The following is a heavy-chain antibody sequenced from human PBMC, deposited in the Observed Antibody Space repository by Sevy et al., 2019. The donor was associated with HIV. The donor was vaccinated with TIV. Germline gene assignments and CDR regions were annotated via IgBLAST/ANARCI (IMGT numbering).Heavy chain of an antibody. V-gene: IGHV3-21*04. Sequence: GGSLRLSCAASGFSLRTYSMNWVRQAPGKGLEWLSSISDDSRYIYYSDSVKGRFTISRANAKNLLFLQMNNLRVEDTAIYYCARDFTIFGVVSGIDYCGQGNLVTVSS. D-gene: IGHD3-3*01. CDR1: GFSLRTYS. J-gene: IGHJ4*01. CDR2: ISDDSRYI. CDR3: ARDFTIFGVVSGIDY.